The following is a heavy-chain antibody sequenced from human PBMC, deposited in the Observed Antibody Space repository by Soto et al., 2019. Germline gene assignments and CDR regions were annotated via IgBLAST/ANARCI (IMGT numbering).Heavy chain of an antibody. CDR3: ARVSSYYGSGSYYNPLMWFDP. CDR2: ISAYNGST. J-gene: IGHJ5*02. Sequence: ASVKVSCKASGYTFTSYGISWVRQAPGQGLEWMGWISAYNGSTNYAQKLQGRVTMTTDTSTSTAYMELRSLRSDDTAVYYCARVSSYYGSGSYYNPLMWFDPWGQGTLVTVSS. V-gene: IGHV1-18*01. CDR1: GYTFTSYG. D-gene: IGHD3-10*01.